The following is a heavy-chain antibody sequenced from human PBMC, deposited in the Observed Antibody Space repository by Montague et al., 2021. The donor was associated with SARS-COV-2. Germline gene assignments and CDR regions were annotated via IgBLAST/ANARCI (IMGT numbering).Heavy chain of an antibody. Sequence: SETLSLTCAVYGGSFSGYYWSWIRQPPGKGLEWIGEINHSGGTNYNPSLKSRVTISVDTSKNQFSLKLSSVTAADTAVYYCARVRGLVLRYFDWLYYFDYWGQGTLVTVSS. CDR1: GGSFSGYY. CDR3: ARVRGLVLRYFDWLYYFDY. CDR2: INHSGGT. J-gene: IGHJ4*02. V-gene: IGHV4-34*01. D-gene: IGHD3-9*01.